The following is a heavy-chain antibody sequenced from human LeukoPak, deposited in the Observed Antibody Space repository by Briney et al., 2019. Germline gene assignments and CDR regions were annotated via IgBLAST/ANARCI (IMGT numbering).Heavy chain of an antibody. J-gene: IGHJ4*02. Sequence: ASVKVPCKASGYTFTSYYMHWVRQAPGQGLEWMGIINPSGGSTSYAQKFQGRVTMTRDTSTSTVYMELSSLRSEDTAVYYCARDLYPAEYSSSYIDYWGQGTLVTVSS. CDR3: ARDLYPAEYSSSYIDY. CDR2: INPSGGST. D-gene: IGHD6-6*01. CDR1: GYTFTSYY. V-gene: IGHV1-46*01.